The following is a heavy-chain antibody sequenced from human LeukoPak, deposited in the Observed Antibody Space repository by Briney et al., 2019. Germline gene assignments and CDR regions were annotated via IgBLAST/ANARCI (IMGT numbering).Heavy chain of an antibody. CDR2: INSDGSST. V-gene: IGHV3-74*01. CDR1: GFTFSSYW. D-gene: IGHD2-15*01. J-gene: IGHJ6*03. CDR3: ARDWGVVVAAQYYMDV. Sequence: GGSLRLSCAASGFTFSSYWMHWVRQAPGKGLVWVSRINSDGSSTSYADSVKGRFTISRDNAKNTLYLQMNSLRAEDTAVYYCARDWGVVVAAQYYMDVWGKGTTVTVSS.